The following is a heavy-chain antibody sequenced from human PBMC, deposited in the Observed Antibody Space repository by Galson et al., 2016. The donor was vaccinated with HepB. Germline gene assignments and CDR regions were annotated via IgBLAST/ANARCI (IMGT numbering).Heavy chain of an antibody. CDR3: AKELVLLVGSSGYYYAFDV. V-gene: IGHV3-30*18. J-gene: IGHJ6*04. CDR2: ISYDGSNK. CDR1: GFSFSNYG. Sequence: SLRLSCAASGFSFSNYGMHWVRQAPGKGLQWVAVISYDGSNKYHVDSVKGRFTVSRDNSKNTLYLQLNSLRAEDTAVYYCAKELVLLVGSSGYYYAFDVWGKGTTVTVSS. D-gene: IGHD2-2*01.